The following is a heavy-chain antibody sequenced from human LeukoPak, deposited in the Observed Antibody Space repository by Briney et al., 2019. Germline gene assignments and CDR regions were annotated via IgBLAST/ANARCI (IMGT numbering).Heavy chain of an antibody. CDR3: VRDPEALDY. CDR2: ISRGRPNI. J-gene: IGHJ4*02. V-gene: IGHV3-48*02. CDR1: GFTFSDYS. Sequence: GGSLRLSCVASGFTFSDYSMNWVRQAPGKGLEWVSYISRGRPNIHCAQSVKGRFTISRDSAKNSLYLQMNSLRDEDTAVYYCVRDPEALDYWGQGTLVTVSS.